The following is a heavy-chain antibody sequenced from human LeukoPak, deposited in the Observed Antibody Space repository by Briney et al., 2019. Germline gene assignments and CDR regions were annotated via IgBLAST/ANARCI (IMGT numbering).Heavy chain of an antibody. CDR2: ISWNSGSI. CDR1: GFTFDDYA. CDR3: AKGIYGGATPYYYYGMDV. J-gene: IGHJ6*02. V-gene: IGHV3-9*01. D-gene: IGHD1-26*01. Sequence: PGRSLRLSCAASGFTFDDYAMHWVRQAPGKGLEWVSGISWNSGSIGYADSVKGRFTISRDNAKNSLYLQMNSLRAEDTALYYCAKGIYGGATPYYYYGMDVWGQGTTVTVSS.